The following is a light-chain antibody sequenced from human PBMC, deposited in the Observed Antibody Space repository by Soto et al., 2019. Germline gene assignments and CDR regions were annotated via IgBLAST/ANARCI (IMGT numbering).Light chain of an antibody. V-gene: IGLV1-44*01. CDR1: SSNSGSNT. CDR3: AAWDDSLNGWV. CDR2: SNS. J-gene: IGLJ3*02. Sequence: QPVLTQPPSASGTPGQRVTISCSGSSSNSGSNTVDWYQQLPGTAPKLLIYSNSQRPSGVPERFSGSKSGTSASLAISGLQSEDEADYYCAAWDDSLNGWVFGGGTKLTVL.